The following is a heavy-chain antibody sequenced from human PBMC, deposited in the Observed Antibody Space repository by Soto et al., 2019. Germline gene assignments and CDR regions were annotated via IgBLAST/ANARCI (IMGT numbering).Heavy chain of an antibody. J-gene: IGHJ4*02. Sequence: ASVKVSCKASGYTFTSYAMHWVRQAPGQRLEWMGWINAGNGNAKYSQKFQGRVTITRDTSASTAYMELSSRRSEDTAVYYCASDSLSRVTYYYDSSGPGLDYWGQGTLVTVAS. D-gene: IGHD3-22*01. V-gene: IGHV1-3*01. CDR3: ASDSLSRVTYYYDSSGPGLDY. CDR1: GYTFTSYA. CDR2: INAGNGNA.